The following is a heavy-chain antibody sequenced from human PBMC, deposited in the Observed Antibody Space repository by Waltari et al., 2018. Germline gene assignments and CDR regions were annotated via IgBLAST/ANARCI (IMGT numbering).Heavy chain of an antibody. V-gene: IGHV3-48*01. J-gene: IGHJ4*02. Sequence: EVQLVESGGGLVQPGGSLRLSCAASGFTFSSYSMNWVSQAPGNGLGWVSYRGSSSSTIYYAGAVKGRFTIPQDNAKNSLYLQVNSLGAEDTAVYYCARAPDNGDYGIDYWGQGTLVTVSS. D-gene: IGHD4-17*01. CDR2: RGSSSSTI. CDR3: ARAPDNGDYGIDY. CDR1: GFTFSSYS.